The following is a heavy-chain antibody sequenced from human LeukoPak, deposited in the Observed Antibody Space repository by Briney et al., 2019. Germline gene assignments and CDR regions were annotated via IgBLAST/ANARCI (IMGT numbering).Heavy chain of an antibody. V-gene: IGHV3-30*18. CDR3: AKVSRREDY. J-gene: IGHJ4*02. Sequence: PGRSLRLSCAASGFTFSSYGMHWVRQAPGKGLEWVAVISYDGSNKYYADSVKGRFTISRDNSKNTLYLQMNSLRAEDTAVYYCAKVSRREDYWGQGTLVTVSS. CDR1: GFTFSSYG. CDR2: ISYDGSNK.